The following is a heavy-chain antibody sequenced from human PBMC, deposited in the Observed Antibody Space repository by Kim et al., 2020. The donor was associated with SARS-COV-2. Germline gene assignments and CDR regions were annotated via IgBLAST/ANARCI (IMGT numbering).Heavy chain of an antibody. V-gene: IGHV1-58*01. D-gene: IGHD3-10*01. CDR3: AAVGILLWFGGALDV. J-gene: IGHJ6*02. Sequence: KFQERVTITRDMSTSTAYMELSSLRSEDTAVYYCAAVGILLWFGGALDVWGQGTTVTVSS.